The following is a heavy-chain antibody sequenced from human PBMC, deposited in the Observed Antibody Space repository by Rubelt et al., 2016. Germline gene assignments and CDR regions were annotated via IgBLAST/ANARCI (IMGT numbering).Heavy chain of an antibody. J-gene: IGHJ4*02. CDR1: GDSVSSNSAT. D-gene: IGHD2-15*01. CDR3: ASRMRYFDC. CDR2: TYYRSKLYH. Sequence: QLQHSSPGLVKPSQTLSLTCALSGDSVSSNSATWNWIRQSPSRGFEWRARTYYRSKLYHDYATSVKSRITITPYTSKNQFSLHLNSVTPEDTAVYYCASRMRYFDCWGQGTLVTVSS. V-gene: IGHV6-1*01.